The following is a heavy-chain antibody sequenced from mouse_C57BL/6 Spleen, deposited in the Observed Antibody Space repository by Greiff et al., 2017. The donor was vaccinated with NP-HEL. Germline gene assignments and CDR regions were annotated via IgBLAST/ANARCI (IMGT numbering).Heavy chain of an antibody. CDR1: GYTFTDYY. D-gene: IGHD1-1*01. CDR2: INPNNGGT. Sequence: VQLQQSGPELVKPGASVKISCKASGYTFTDYYMNWVKQSHGKSLEWIGDINPNNGGTSYNQKFKGKATLTVDKSSSTAYMELRSLTSEDSAVYYWARDILYYGSSYWYCDVWGTGTTVTVSS. CDR3: ARDILYYGSSYWYCDV. V-gene: IGHV1-26*01. J-gene: IGHJ1*03.